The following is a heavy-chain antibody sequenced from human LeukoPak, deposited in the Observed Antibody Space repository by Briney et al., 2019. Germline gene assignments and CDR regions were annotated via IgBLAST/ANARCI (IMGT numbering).Heavy chain of an antibody. CDR2: IKSKTDGGTT. D-gene: IGHD2-2*01. J-gene: IGHJ6*02. CDR1: GFTLSNAW. CDR3: TTADIVVVPAAKPYYYYGMDV. Sequence: PGGSLRLSCAASGFTLSNAWMRWVRQPAGKGLEWVGCIKSKTDGGTTDYAAPVKGRFTISRDDSKNTLYLQMNSLKTEDTAVYYCTTADIVVVPAAKPYYYYGMDVWGQGTTVTVSS. V-gene: IGHV3-15*01.